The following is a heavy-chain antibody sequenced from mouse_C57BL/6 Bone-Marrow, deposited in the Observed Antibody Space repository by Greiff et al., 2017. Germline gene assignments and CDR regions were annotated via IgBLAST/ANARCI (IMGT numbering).Heavy chain of an antibody. CDR3: ARAFYYGSSLDAMDY. V-gene: IGHV1-63*01. CDR1: GYTFTNYW. J-gene: IGHJ4*01. D-gene: IGHD1-1*01. Sequence: VLLVASGAELVRPGTSVKMSCKASGYTFTNYWIGWAKQRPGHGLEWIGDIYPGGGYTNYNEKFKGKATLTADKSSSTAYMQVSSLTSEDSAIYYCARAFYYGSSLDAMDYWGQGTSVTVSS. CDR2: IYPGGGYT.